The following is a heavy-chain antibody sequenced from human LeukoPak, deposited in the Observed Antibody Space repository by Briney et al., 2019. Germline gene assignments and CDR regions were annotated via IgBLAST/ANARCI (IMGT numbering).Heavy chain of an antibody. J-gene: IGHJ6*02. CDR2: MNPNSGNT. D-gene: IGHD6-13*01. CDR3: ARLPGYSSSWYRYYYYYGMDV. CDR1: GYTFTSYD. Sequence: ASVKVSCKASGYTFTSYDINWVRQATGQGLEWMGWMNPNSGNTGYAQKFQGRVTMTRNTSISTAYMELSSLRSEDTAVCYCARLPGYSSSWYRYYYYYGMDVWGQGTTVTVSS. V-gene: IGHV1-8*01.